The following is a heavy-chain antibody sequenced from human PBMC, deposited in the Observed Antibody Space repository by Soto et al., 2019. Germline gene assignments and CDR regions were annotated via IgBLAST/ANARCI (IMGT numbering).Heavy chain of an antibody. CDR1: GDSINRGGYF. CDR3: ARSPYYYDSSGYRAFDP. J-gene: IGHJ5*02. V-gene: IGHV4-31*01. Sequence: QVQLQESGPGLVKPSQTLSLTCTVSGDSINRGGYFWSWIRQHPGKGLEWIGYIYYSGTTYYNPSLKSQFTISTDMSKNQLSLQLSSVTAADTAVYYCARSPYYYDSSGYRAFDPWGQGTLVTVSS. D-gene: IGHD3-22*01. CDR2: IYYSGTT.